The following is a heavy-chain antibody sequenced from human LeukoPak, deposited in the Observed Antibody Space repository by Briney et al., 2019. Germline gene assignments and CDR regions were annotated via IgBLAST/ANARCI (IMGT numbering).Heavy chain of an antibody. CDR1: GFTFSSYG. CDR3: AKALVGATSRPFDY. D-gene: IGHD1-26*01. CDR2: IRYDGSNK. V-gene: IGHV3-30*02. Sequence: GGSLRLSCAASGFTFSSYGMHWVRQAPGKGLEWVAFIRYDGSNKYYADSVKGRFTISRDNSKNTLYLQMNSLRAEDTAVYYCAKALVGATSRPFDYWGQGTLVTVSS. J-gene: IGHJ4*02.